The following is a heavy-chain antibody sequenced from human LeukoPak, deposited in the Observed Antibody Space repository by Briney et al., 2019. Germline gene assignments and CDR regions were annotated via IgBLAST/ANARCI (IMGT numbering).Heavy chain of an antibody. CDR3: ARVLEQPIDYYYYYMDV. V-gene: IGHV1-8*03. J-gene: IGHJ6*03. CDR2: MNPNSGNT. CDR1: GYTFTSYD. D-gene: IGHD6-13*01. Sequence: GASVKVSCKASGYTFTSYDINWVRQATGQGLEWMGWMNPNSGNTGYAQKFQGRVTITRNTSISTAYMELSSLRSEDTAVYYCARVLEQPIDYYYYYMDVWGKGTTVTVSS.